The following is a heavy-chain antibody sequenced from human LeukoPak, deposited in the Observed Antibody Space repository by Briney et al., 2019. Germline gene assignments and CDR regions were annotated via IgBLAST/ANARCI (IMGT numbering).Heavy chain of an antibody. Sequence: GSLRLSCAASGFTFSSYAMSWVRQAPGKGLEWVSGISGSGGSTYYADSVKGRFTISRDNSKSTLYLQMNSLRAEDTAVYYCAKDRRSSSSSRYFDYWGQGTLVTVSS. CDR3: AKDRRSSSSSRYFDY. J-gene: IGHJ4*02. D-gene: IGHD6-6*01. CDR2: ISGSGGST. V-gene: IGHV3-23*01. CDR1: GFTFSSYA.